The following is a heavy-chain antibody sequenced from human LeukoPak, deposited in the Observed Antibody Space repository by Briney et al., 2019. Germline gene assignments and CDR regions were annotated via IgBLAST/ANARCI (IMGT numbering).Heavy chain of an antibody. CDR3: AKGMTTGPRSVYHYMDV. J-gene: IGHJ6*03. D-gene: IGHD4-17*01. CDR2: LWYDGSNE. V-gene: IGHV3-33*06. Sequence: GGSLRLSCVASGFTFRSYGMHWVRQAPGKGLEWLSLLWYDGSNEYYADSVKGRSTISRDNSKNTLYLQMNSLRAEDTAVYYCAKGMTTGPRSVYHYMDVWGKGTTVTVSS. CDR1: GFTFRSYG.